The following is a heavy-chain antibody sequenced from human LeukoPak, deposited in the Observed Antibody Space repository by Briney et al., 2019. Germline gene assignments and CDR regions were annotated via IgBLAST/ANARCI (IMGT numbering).Heavy chain of an antibody. CDR1: GFTFGDYS. CDR2: IRSKAYGGTT. D-gene: IGHD5-18*01. J-gene: IGHJ4*02. V-gene: IGHV3-49*04. CDR3: TTWLAGSVGY. Sequence: GGSLRLSCTASGFTFGDYSMNWVRQAPGKGLEWVGFIRSKAYGGTTEYAASVKGRFTISRDDSKSIAYLQMNSLKTEDTAVYYCTTWLAGSVGYWGQGTLVTVSS.